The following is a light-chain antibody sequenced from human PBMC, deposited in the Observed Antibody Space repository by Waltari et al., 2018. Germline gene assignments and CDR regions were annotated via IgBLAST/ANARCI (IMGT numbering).Light chain of an antibody. CDR2: DAS. CDR1: QSISRF. J-gene: IGKJ1*01. Sequence: EIMLTQSPGTLSLSPGVRATLSCRASQSISRFLAWYQQKPGQAPRLLIYDASSRATGIPDRFSGSGSGTDFSLTISRLEPEDIAVYYCQKYGSLPATFGQGTKVEIK. CDR3: QKYGSLPAT. V-gene: IGKV3-20*01.